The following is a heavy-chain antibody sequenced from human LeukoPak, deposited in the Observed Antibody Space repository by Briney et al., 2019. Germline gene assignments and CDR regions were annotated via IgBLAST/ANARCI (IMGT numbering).Heavy chain of an antibody. J-gene: IGHJ4*02. CDR1: GLTFSSYS. CDR3: LASSGNWNYGGRLDY. CDR2: ISSSSSYI. Sequence: SGGSLRLSCAASGLTFSSYSMNWVRQAPGKGLEWVSSISSSSSYIYYADSVKGRFTISRDNAKNSLYLQMNSLRAEDTAVYYCLASSGNWNYGGRLDYWGQGTLVTVSS. V-gene: IGHV3-21*01. D-gene: IGHD1-7*01.